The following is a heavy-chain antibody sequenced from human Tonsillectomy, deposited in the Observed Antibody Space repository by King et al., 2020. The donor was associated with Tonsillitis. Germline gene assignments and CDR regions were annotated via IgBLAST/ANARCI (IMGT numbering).Heavy chain of an antibody. V-gene: IGHV3-11*06. CDR1: RFTFSDYY. J-gene: IGHJ3*01. CDR3: GREYWGAFDV. CDR2: INPSGTNT. D-gene: IGHD2-8*02. Sequence: VQLVESGGGLVNPGESLRLSCAASRFTFSDYYMSWIRQAPGKGLEWISFINPSGTNTNYVDSVRGRFTSSRDNAKNSMFLQINSLRAEDTGVYYCGREYWGAFDVWGQGTMVTVSS.